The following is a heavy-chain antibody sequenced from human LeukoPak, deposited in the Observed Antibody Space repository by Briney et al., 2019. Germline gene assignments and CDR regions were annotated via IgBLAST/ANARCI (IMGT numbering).Heavy chain of an antibody. CDR3: ARHSDVVGAI. D-gene: IGHD3-16*01. CDR1: GYTFTHHW. CDR2: IYPRDSDT. V-gene: IGHV5-51*01. J-gene: IGHJ4*02. Sequence: GESLKISCEASGYTFTHHWIGWVRQMPGPGLEWVGIIYPRDSDTIYSPYFKGHVTISADTSINPAYLEWRSLEASDTAMYYCARHSDVVGAIWGQGTQVTVSS.